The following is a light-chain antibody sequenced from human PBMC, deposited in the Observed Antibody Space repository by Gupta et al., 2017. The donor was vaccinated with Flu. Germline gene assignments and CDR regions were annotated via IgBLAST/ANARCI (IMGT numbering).Light chain of an antibody. Sequence: VPLVQPASISCRSSQSLVYSAGNTYLHWFQQRPGQSPRRLIYQVSHRESGVPDRFSGSGSGTDFTLKISRVEAEDVGVYYCMQGSRWPWAFGQGTKVEIK. CDR2: QVS. CDR1: QSLVYSAGNTY. V-gene: IGKV2-30*01. J-gene: IGKJ1*01. CDR3: MQGSRWPWA.